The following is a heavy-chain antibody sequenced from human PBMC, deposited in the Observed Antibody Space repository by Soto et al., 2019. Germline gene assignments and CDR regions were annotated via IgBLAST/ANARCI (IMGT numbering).Heavy chain of an antibody. D-gene: IGHD2-2*01. J-gene: IGHJ6*02. Sequence: EVQLLESGGGLVQPGGSLRLSCAASGFTFSSYAMSWVRQAPGKGLEWVSAISGSGGSTHYADSVKGRFTISRDNSKNTLYLQMNSLRAEDTAVYYCAKHVVPAAYYYYYGMDVWGQGTTVTVSS. CDR3: AKHVVPAAYYYYYGMDV. V-gene: IGHV3-23*01. CDR1: GFTFSSYA. CDR2: ISGSGGST.